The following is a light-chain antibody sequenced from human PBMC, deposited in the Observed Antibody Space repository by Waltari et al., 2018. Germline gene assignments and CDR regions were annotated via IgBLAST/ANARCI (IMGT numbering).Light chain of an antibody. CDR2: KAS. Sequence: IQMTQSPSTLSASVGDRLTITCRASQSIGSWLAWDQQKPGKAPKLLIYKASSLETGVPSRFSGSGSGTEFTLTISSLQPDDFATYYCQQYSSESTFGQGTKVEIK. J-gene: IGKJ1*01. V-gene: IGKV1-5*03. CDR1: QSIGSW. CDR3: QQYSSEST.